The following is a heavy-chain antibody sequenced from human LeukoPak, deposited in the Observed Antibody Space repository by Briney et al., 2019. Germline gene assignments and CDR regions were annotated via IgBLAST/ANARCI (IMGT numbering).Heavy chain of an antibody. CDR3: ASLGRIWSGSSIFDY. J-gene: IGHJ4*02. CDR1: GYSFTSYW. D-gene: IGHD3-3*01. Sequence: GESLKISCKGSGYSFTSYWIGWVRQMPGKGLEWMGIIYPGDSDTRYSPSFQGQVTISADKSISTAYLQWSSLKASDTAMYYCASLGRIWSGSSIFDYWGQGTLVTVSS. CDR2: IYPGDSDT. V-gene: IGHV5-51*01.